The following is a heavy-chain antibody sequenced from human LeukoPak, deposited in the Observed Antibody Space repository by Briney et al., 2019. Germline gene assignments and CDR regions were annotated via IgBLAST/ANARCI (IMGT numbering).Heavy chain of an antibody. Sequence: GASVKVSCKVSGYTLTELSMHWVRQAPGKGLEWMGGFDPEDGETIYAQKFQGRVTITADESTSTAYMELSSLRSEDTAVYYCARVVGYCSSTSCYWSPDDAFDIWGQGTMVTVSS. CDR2: FDPEDGET. D-gene: IGHD2-2*01. CDR3: ARVVGYCSSTSCYWSPDDAFDI. CDR1: GYTLTELS. J-gene: IGHJ3*02. V-gene: IGHV1-24*01.